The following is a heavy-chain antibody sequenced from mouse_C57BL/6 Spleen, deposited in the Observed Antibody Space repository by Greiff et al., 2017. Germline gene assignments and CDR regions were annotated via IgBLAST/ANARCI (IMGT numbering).Heavy chain of an antibody. CDR2: IDPNSGGT. CDR3: AKEDPGYFWFAY. V-gene: IGHV1-72*01. CDR1: GYTFTSYW. Sequence: QVQLQQPGAELVKPGASVKLSCKASGYTFTSYWMHWVKQRPGRGLEWIGRIDPNSGGTKYNEQFKSKATLTVDKPSSTAYMQLSSLTSEDSAVYYCAKEDPGYFWFAYWGQGTLVTVSA. D-gene: IGHD2-3*01. J-gene: IGHJ3*01.